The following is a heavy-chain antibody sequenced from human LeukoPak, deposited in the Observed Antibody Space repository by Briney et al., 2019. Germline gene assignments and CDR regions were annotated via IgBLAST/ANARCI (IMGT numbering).Heavy chain of an antibody. CDR3: ARHNVVNNWFDP. Sequence: PSETLSLTCTVSGGSISSSIYYWGWIRQPPGKGLEWIGSIYYSGSTYYNPSLKSRVTISVDTSKNQFSLMLSSVAAADTVVYCCARHNVVNNWFDPWGQGTLVSVSS. D-gene: IGHD3-22*01. V-gene: IGHV4-39*01. J-gene: IGHJ5*02. CDR1: GGSISSSIYY. CDR2: IYYSGST.